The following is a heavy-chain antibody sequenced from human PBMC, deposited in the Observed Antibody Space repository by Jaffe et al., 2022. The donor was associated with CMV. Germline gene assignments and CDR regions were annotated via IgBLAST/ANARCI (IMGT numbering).Heavy chain of an antibody. CDR2: IYYSGST. CDR1: GGSISSYY. Sequence: QVQLQESGPGLVKPSETLSLTCTVSGGSISSYYWSWIRQPPGKGLEWIGYIYYSGSTNYNPSLKSRVTISVDTSKNQFSLKLSSVTAADTAVYYCARGVRDYYDSSGSPNWFDPWGQGTLVTVSS. V-gene: IGHV4-59*01. J-gene: IGHJ5*02. D-gene: IGHD3-22*01. CDR3: ARGVRDYYDSSGSPNWFDP.